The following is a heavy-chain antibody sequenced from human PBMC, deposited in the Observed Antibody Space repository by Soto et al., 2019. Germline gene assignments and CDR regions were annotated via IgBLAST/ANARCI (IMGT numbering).Heavy chain of an antibody. CDR2: ISAYNGNT. D-gene: IGHD6-13*01. CDR1: GYTFTSYG. CDR3: AREFVGTSFGRGQQLVRLYYYYYMDV. Sequence: ASVKVSCKASGYTFTSYGISWVRQAPGQGLEWMGWISAYNGNTNYAQKLQGRVTMTTDTSTSTADMELRSLRSDDTAVYYCAREFVGTSFGRGQQLVRLYYYYYMDVWGKGTTVTVSS. J-gene: IGHJ6*03. V-gene: IGHV1-18*01.